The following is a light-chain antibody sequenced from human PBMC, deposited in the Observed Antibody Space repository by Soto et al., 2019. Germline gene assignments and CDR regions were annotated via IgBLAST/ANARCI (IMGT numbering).Light chain of an antibody. Sequence: QSVLTQPASVSGSPGQSITISCTGTSSDVGGHNSVSWYQQHPGKAPKLMIYNVSNRPSGVSNRFSGSKSGNTASLTISGLLAEDEADYYCTSYISSSTYVFGAGTKVTV. CDR3: TSYISSSTYV. V-gene: IGLV2-14*01. CDR1: SSDVGGHNS. CDR2: NVS. J-gene: IGLJ1*01.